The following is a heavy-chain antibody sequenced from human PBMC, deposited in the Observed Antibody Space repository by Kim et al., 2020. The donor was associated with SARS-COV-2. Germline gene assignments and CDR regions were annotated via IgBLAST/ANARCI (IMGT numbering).Heavy chain of an antibody. CDR3: ARDPRGYSYGYWYFDL. V-gene: IGHV3-20*01. Sequence: SVKCRFTISRDKAKNSLDLQMNSLRAEDTALYHCARDPRGYSYGYWYFDLWGRGTLVTVSS. J-gene: IGHJ2*01. D-gene: IGHD5-18*01.